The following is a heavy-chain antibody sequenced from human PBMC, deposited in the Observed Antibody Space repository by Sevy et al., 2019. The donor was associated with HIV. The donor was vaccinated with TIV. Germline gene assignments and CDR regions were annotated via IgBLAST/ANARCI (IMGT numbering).Heavy chain of an antibody. J-gene: IGHJ6*03. V-gene: IGHV1-18*01. Sequence: ASVKVSCKASGYTFTSYGISWVRQAPGQGLERMGWISAYNGNTNYPQKLQGRVTMTTDTSTSTAYMELRSLRSDDPAVYYCARSLTRAAAWIPMDVWGKGTTVTVSS. CDR1: GYTFTSYG. CDR3: ARSLTRAAAWIPMDV. D-gene: IGHD6-13*01. CDR2: ISAYNGNT.